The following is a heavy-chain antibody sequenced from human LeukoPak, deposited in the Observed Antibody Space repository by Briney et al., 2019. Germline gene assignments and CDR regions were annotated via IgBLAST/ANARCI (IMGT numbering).Heavy chain of an antibody. CDR2: ISAYNGNT. V-gene: IGHV1-18*04. J-gene: IGHJ3*02. CDR3: ARAGGYSYQLTEGGDAFDI. D-gene: IGHD5-18*01. CDR1: GYTFTSYG. Sequence: ASVKVSCTASGYTFTSYGISWVRQAPGHGLKWMGWISAYNGNTNYAQKLQGRVTMTTDTSTSTAYMALRSLRSDDTAVYYCARAGGYSYQLTEGGDAFDIWGQGTMVIVSS.